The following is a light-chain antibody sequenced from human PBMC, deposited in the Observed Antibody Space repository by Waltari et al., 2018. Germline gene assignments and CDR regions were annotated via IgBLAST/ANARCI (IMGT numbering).Light chain of an antibody. Sequence: QSALTQPASVSGSPGQSITISCTGTSGDVGRHNLVSWYQQHQGKAPKLMIYEVGKRPSGISNRFSGSKSGNTASLTISGLQAEDEADYYCCSYAGAGTGVFGGGTKVTVL. J-gene: IGLJ3*02. CDR2: EVG. V-gene: IGLV2-23*02. CDR1: SGDVGRHNL. CDR3: CSYAGAGTGV.